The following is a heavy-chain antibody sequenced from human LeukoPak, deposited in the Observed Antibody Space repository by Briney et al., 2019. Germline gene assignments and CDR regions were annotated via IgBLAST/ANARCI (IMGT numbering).Heavy chain of an antibody. CDR1: GGSISSGDYY. CDR2: IYYSGST. Sequence: SETLSLTCPVSGGSISSGDYYWSWIRQPPGKGLEWIGYIYYSGSTYYNPSLKSRVTISVDTSKNQFSLKLSSVTAADTAVYYCARGGVAAAGKVRYGMDVWGKGTTVTVSS. J-gene: IGHJ6*04. V-gene: IGHV4-30-4*01. D-gene: IGHD6-13*01. CDR3: ARGGVAAAGKVRYGMDV.